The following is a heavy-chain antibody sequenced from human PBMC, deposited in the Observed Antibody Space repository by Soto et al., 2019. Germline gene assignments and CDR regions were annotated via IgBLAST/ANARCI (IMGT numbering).Heavy chain of an antibody. J-gene: IGHJ6*02. Sequence: PSETLSLTCTVSGGSITGAYYWNWLRQHQGKGLEWIGSIHYRGSTYYNPSLQSRLTISLDRSNNQFSLNLSYVTAADTAVYYCARVRDSFWLDVLCQGTTLTVFS. D-gene: IGHD3-3*01. CDR2: IHYRGST. CDR3: ARVRDSFWLDV. V-gene: IGHV4-31*03. CDR1: GGSITGAYY.